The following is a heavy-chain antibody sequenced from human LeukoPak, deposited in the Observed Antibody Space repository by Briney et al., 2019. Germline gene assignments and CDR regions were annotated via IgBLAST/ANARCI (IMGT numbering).Heavy chain of an antibody. J-gene: IGHJ4*02. V-gene: IGHV3-7*01. CDR1: GFTFSSYW. CDR2: IKQDGSEE. Sequence: GGSLRLSCAASGFTFSSYWMRWVRQAPGEGLEWGANIKQDGSEENFVDSVKGRFTISRDNAKKSLYLQMNSLRAEDTAVYYCARGSSAGASLRHDYWGQGTLVTVSS. D-gene: IGHD1-26*01. CDR3: ARGSSAGASLRHDY.